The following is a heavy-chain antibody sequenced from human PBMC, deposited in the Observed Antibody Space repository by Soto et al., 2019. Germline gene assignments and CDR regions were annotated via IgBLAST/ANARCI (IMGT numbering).Heavy chain of an antibody. Sequence: GASVEVSCKASGLAKACCKIQSARQAKEQELKWMAWINPGNGDTDYSQKFRGRVTFTRDTPASTGYMELSSLRSEDTAVYYCARGGDGDCKYFSGNSFWGQGTLVTVSS. D-gene: IGHD2-21*02. CDR2: INPGNGDT. CDR3: ARGGDGDCKYFSGNSF. V-gene: IGHV1-3*01. CDR1: GLAKACCK. J-gene: IGHJ4*02.